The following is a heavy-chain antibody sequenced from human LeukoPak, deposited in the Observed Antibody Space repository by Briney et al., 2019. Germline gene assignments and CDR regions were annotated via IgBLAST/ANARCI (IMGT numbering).Heavy chain of an antibody. D-gene: IGHD6-6*01. CDR2: IRSTGSTI. CDR3: ARSSYSSSSSV. V-gene: IGHV3-11*01. J-gene: IGHJ3*01. Sequence: PGGSLRLSCAASGFIFSDYYMSWIRQAPGKGLEWVSYIRSTGSTIYYADSVKGRFIISRDNAKNSLYLQMNSLRAEDTAVYYCARSSYSSSSSVWGQGTMVTVSS. CDR1: GFIFSDYY.